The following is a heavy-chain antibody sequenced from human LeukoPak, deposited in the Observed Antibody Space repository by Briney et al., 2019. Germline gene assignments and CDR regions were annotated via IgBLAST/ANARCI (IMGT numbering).Heavy chain of an antibody. D-gene: IGHD1-26*01. CDR3: ARDRYSGSSPYFDY. Sequence: SETLSLTCTVSGGSISIGSYYWSWIRQPAGKGLEWIERTNTGESTNYNPSLKSRVTISVDTIKNQFSLKLRALTTAAMAVYYCARDRYSGSSPYFDYWGQGTLVTVPS. V-gene: IGHV4-61*02. CDR1: GGSISIGSYY. J-gene: IGHJ4*02. CDR2: TNTGEST.